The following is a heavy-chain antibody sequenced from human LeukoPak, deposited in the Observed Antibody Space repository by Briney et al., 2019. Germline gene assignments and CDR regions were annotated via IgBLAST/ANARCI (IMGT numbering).Heavy chain of an antibody. V-gene: IGHV3-30*03. J-gene: IGHJ4*02. CDR3: ARDRQGAFDY. Sequence: PGGSLRLSCAASGFTFSSYGMHWVRQAPGKGREGVAVISYDGSKKYYADSVKGRFTISRDNSKNTLYLQMNSLSPEDTAVYYCARDRQGAFDYWGQGTLVTVSS. CDR1: GFTFSSYG. D-gene: IGHD3-16*01. CDR2: ISYDGSKK.